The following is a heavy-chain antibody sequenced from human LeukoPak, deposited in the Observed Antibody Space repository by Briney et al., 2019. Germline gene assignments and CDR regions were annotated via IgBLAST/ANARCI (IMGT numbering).Heavy chain of an antibody. CDR3: ARAAYYRFDY. D-gene: IGHD1-26*01. CDR2: INSDGSTI. CDR1: GFTFSSYW. Sequence: GGSLRLSCAASGFTFSSYWVHWVRQAPGKGLEWVARINSDGSTINHADSVRGRFTISRDNAENTLYLQMSSLRAEDAAIYFCARAAYYRFDYWGQGTLVTVSS. V-gene: IGHV3-74*01. J-gene: IGHJ4*02.